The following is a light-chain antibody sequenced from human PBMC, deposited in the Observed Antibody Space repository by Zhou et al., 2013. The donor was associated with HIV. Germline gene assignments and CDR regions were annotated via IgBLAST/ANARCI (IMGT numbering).Light chain of an antibody. V-gene: IGKV1-39*01. CDR3: QQTSSVPRT. CDR1: QNISRS. CDR2: STS. J-gene: IGKJ1*01. Sequence: DIQMTQSPSSLSASVGDKVTITCRASQNISRSLNWYQHRPGRAPSLLIYSTSTLHSGVPSRFSASGSGTDFILSISRLQPDDFTFYYCQQTSSVPRTF.